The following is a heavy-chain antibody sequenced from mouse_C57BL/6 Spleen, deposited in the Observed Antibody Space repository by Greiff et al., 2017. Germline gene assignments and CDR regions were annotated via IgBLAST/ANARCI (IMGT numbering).Heavy chain of an antibody. D-gene: IGHD2-3*01. J-gene: IGHJ4*01. V-gene: IGHV1-42*01. CDR3: ARLVYDGYYLYAMDY. CDR1: GYSFTGYY. CDR2: INPSTGGT. Sequence: EVQLQQSGPELVKPGASVKISCKASGYSFTGYYMNWVKQSPEKSLEWIGEINPSTGGTTYNQKFKAKATLTVDKSSSTAYMQLKSLTSEDSAVYYCARLVYDGYYLYAMDYWGQGTSVTVSS.